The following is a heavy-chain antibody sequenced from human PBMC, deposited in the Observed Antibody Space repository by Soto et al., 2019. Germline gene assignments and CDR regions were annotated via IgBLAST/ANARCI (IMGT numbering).Heavy chain of an antibody. Sequence: SETLSLTCAVSGGSISSSNWWWWGRQPPGGGLEWMGGNYYSGSTNYNQSLKSRVTISVDKSMNKFSLKLLSVTAAAAAAYYCAGAAGDAIVTDYETLDYYCGMDVWGQGTTVTVSS. V-gene: IGHV4-4*02. CDR2: NYYSGST. J-gene: IGHJ6*02. CDR1: GGSISSSNW. CDR3: AGAAGDAIVTDYETLDYYCGMDV. D-gene: IGHD3-9*01.